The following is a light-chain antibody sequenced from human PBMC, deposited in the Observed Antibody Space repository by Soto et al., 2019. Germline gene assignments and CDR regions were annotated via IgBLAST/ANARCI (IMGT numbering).Light chain of an antibody. CDR3: QQHDDYSHAT. Sequence: DIQMTQSPSTLSASVGDRVTISCRASQDISSFLACYQHKPGKAPKLLIYDASTLQTGVPSRFRGSGFGTEFTLTISGLQPDDFATYYCQQHDDYSHATFGQGTK. CDR2: DAS. J-gene: IGKJ2*01. V-gene: IGKV1-5*01. CDR1: QDISSF.